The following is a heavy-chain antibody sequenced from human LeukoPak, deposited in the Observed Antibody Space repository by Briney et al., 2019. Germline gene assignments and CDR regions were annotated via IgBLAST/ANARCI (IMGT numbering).Heavy chain of an antibody. J-gene: IGHJ3*02. Sequence: GESLKIPCKGSGYSFTSYWITWVRQMPGKGLEWMGRIDPSDSYTNDSPSLEGHVTISADKSISTAYLQWSSLKASDTAIYYCAREEKDAFDIWGQGTLVTVSS. CDR2: IDPSDSYT. CDR3: AREEKDAFDI. CDR1: GYSFTSYW. V-gene: IGHV5-10-1*01.